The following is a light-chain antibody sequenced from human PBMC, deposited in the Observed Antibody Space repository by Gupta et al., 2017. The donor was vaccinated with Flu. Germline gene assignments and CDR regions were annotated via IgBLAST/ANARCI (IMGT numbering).Light chain of an antibody. CDR1: QSVSTY. V-gene: IGKV3-11*01. CDR3: QQRSNWQT. CDR2: DAS. Sequence: EIVLTQSPATLSLSPGERATLSCRDSQSVSTYLAWYQQKPGQTPRLLIYDASNRATGIPARFSGSGSWTDFTLTSSSLENEDFAVYYCQQRSNWQTFGQGTKVEI. J-gene: IGKJ1*01.